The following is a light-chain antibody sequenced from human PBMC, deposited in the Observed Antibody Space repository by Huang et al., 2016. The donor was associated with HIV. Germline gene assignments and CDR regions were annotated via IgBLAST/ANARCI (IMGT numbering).Light chain of an antibody. CDR1: QSVNTD. J-gene: IGKJ4*01. Sequence: EVVITQSPAILSGSPGERATLSCRASQSVNTDLAWYKPNPGQAPRLLIYGASTRATGIPARFSGSGCETEFTLTISSLQSEDFAIYYCQQYNNWPPLTFGGGTKVEIK. CDR2: GAS. CDR3: QQYNNWPPLT. V-gene: IGKV3-15*01.